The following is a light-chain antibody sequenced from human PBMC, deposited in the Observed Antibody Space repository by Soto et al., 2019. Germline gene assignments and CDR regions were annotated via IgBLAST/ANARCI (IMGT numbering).Light chain of an antibody. CDR2: GAT. J-gene: IGKJ5*01. V-gene: IGKV3-15*01. Sequence: EIVLTQSPATLSVSPGERVTLSCRASQSISSKLGWYQQRPGQAPRLLIYGATTRATGIPARFTGSGSGTEFTLIISSLQSEDFAGYYCRQYDTCRRFSFGQGTRLEMK. CDR1: QSISSK. CDR3: RQYDTCRRFS.